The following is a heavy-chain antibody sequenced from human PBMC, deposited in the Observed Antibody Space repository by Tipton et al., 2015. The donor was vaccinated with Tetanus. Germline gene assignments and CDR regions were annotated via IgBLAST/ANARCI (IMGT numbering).Heavy chain of an antibody. D-gene: IGHD5/OR15-5a*01. J-gene: IGHJ4*02. CDR1: GGSIISADHY. CDR2: ISSGGST. Sequence: TLSLTCTVSGGSIISADHYWSWIRQPPGKGLEWLAYISSGGSTNSNYSLKSRITMSVDTSKKDFSVRLTSVTAADTAVYYCARLREIVSRSGWAFDYWGQGILVTVSS. CDR3: ARLREIVSRSGWAFDY. V-gene: IGHV4-61*09.